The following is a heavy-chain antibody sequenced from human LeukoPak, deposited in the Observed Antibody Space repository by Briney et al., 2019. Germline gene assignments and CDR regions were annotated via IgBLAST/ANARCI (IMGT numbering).Heavy chain of an antibody. D-gene: IGHD6-6*01. CDR2: IIPIFGTA. CDR3: ARAWFGIAARTSGGYPISYYFDY. J-gene: IGHJ4*02. CDR1: GGTFSSYA. V-gene: IGHV1-69*05. Sequence: GASVKVSCKASGGTFSSYAISWVRQAPGQGLEWMGGIIPIFGTANYAQKFQGRVTITTDESTSTAYMELSSLRSEDTAVYYCARAWFGIAARTSGGYPISYYFDYWGQGTLVTVSS.